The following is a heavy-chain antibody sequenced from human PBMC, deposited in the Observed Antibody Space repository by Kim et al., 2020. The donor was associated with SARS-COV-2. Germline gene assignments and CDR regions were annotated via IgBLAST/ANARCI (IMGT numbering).Heavy chain of an antibody. V-gene: IGHV1-2*02. Sequence: ASVKVSCKASGYTFTGYYMHWVRQAPGQGLEWMGWINPNSGGTNYAQKFQGRVTMTRDTSISTAYMELSRLRSDDTAVYYCARVILSIFGVVIPRYGMDVWGQGTTVTVSS. D-gene: IGHD3-3*01. CDR3: ARVILSIFGVVIPRYGMDV. CDR1: GYTFTGYY. CDR2: INPNSGGT. J-gene: IGHJ6*02.